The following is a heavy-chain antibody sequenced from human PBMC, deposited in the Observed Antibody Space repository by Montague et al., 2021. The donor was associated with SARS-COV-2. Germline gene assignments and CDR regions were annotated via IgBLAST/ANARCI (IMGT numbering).Heavy chain of an antibody. V-gene: IGHV4-39*01. CDR2: IYYSGST. CDR1: GGSISSSSYY. CDR3: AGLGSPRITIFGVVTHNWFDP. Sequence: SETLSLTCTVSGGSISSSSYYWGWIRQPPGKELEWIGSIYYSGSTYYNPSLKSRVTISVDTSKNQFSLKLSSVTAADTAVYYCAGLGSPRITIFGVVTHNWFDPWGQGTLVTVSS. J-gene: IGHJ5*02. D-gene: IGHD3-3*01.